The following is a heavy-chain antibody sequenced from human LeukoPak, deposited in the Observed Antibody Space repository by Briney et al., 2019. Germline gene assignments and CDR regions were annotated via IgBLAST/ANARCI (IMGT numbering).Heavy chain of an antibody. CDR3: ARDKAVGYSGYEFDP. J-gene: IGHJ5*02. CDR1: GFTFSDYY. V-gene: IGHV3-11*01. Sequence: KPEGSLRLSCAASGFTFSDYYMSWIRQAPGKGLEWVSYISSSGSTIYYADSVKGRFTISRDNAKNSLYLQMNSLRAEDTAVYYCARDKAVGYSGYEFDPWGQGTLVTVSS. CDR2: ISSSGSTI. D-gene: IGHD5-12*01.